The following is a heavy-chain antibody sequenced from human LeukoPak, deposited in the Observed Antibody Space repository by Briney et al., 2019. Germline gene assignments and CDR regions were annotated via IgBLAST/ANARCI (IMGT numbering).Heavy chain of an antibody. Sequence: ASVKVSCKGSGYTFTGYYMHWVRQAPGQGLEWMGWIHPNSGGTNYAQKFQGRVTMTRDTSISTAYMELNRLRSNDTAAYYCARDRRGRHYECGSGSVYGMDVWGQGTTDTVSS. J-gene: IGHJ6*02. CDR1: GYTFTGYY. CDR2: IHPNSGGT. CDR3: ARDRRGRHYECGSGSVYGMDV. V-gene: IGHV1-2*02. D-gene: IGHD3-3*01.